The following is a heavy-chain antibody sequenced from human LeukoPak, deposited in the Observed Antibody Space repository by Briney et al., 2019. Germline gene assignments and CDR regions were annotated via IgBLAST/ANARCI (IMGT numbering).Heavy chain of an antibody. CDR3: ARWVDCSSTSCSFIGFDP. CDR1: GYAFTRYY. D-gene: IGHD2-2*01. CDR2: INPSGGST. J-gene: IGHJ5*02. Sequence: ASVKVSCKASGYAFTRYYMHWVRQAPGQGLEWMGIINPSGGSTSYAQKFQGRVTMTRDTSTSTVYMELSSLRSEDTAVYYCARWVDCSSTSCSFIGFDPWGQGTLVTVSS. V-gene: IGHV1-46*01.